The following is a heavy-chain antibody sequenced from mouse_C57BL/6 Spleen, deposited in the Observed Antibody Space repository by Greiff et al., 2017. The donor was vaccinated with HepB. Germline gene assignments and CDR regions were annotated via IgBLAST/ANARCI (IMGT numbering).Heavy chain of an antibody. Sequence: DVHLVESGGGLVKPGGSLKLSCAASGFTFSDYGMHWVRQAPEKGLEWVAYISSGSSTIYYADTVKGRFTISRDNAKNTLFLQMTSLRSEDTAMYYCARGGDYGGAWFAYWGQGTLVTVSA. CDR1: GFTFSDYG. CDR3: ARGGDYGGAWFAY. CDR2: ISSGSSTI. V-gene: IGHV5-17*01. J-gene: IGHJ3*01. D-gene: IGHD1-1*01.